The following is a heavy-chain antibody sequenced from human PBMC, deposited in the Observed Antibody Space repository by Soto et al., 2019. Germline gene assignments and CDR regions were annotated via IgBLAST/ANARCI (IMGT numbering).Heavy chain of an antibody. V-gene: IGHV3-30*18. CDR1: GFTFSSYG. CDR2: ISYDGSNK. J-gene: IGHJ4*02. CDR3: ANDPITFGGVTLDY. Sequence: QSGGSLRLSCAASGFTFSSYGMHWVRQAPGKGLEWVAVISYDGSNKYYADSVKGRFTISRDNSKNTLYLQMNSLRAEDTAVYYCANDPITFGGVTLDYWGQGTLVTVSS. D-gene: IGHD3-16*01.